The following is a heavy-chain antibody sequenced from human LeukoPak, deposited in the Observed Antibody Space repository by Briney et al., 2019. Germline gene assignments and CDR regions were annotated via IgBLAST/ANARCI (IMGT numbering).Heavy chain of an antibody. CDR1: TYTFTNHY. CDR2: INRTGGNT. Sequence: GASVKVSCKTSTYTFTNHYIHWVRQAPGQGLEWMGLINRTGGNTNYAQNFQGRVTMTSDTSTTTFYMELSSLRFEDTAVYYCARVRDGYNDAYDIWGQGTMVVVPS. D-gene: IGHD5-24*01. V-gene: IGHV1-46*01. CDR3: ARVRDGYNDAYDI. J-gene: IGHJ3*02.